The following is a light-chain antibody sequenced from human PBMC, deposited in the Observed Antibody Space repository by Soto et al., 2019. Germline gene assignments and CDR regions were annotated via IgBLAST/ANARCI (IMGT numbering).Light chain of an antibody. J-gene: IGLJ3*02. Sequence: QSVLTQPPSASGTPGQRVTISCSGSTSNLGSNFIYWYQQLPVAAPKLLISRNNQRPSGVPDRFSGSKSGTSASLAISGLRSEDEAVYHCASWDDSLSGVVFGGGTKVTVL. CDR1: TSNLGSNF. CDR3: ASWDDSLSGVV. V-gene: IGLV1-47*01. CDR2: RNN.